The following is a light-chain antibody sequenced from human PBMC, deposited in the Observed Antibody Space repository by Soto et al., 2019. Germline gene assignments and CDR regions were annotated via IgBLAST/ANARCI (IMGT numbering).Light chain of an antibody. CDR1: QSVSSN. CDR3: QQYNNWPPLT. J-gene: IGKJ4*01. V-gene: IGKV3-15*01. CDR2: GAS. Sequence: EIVMTQSPATLSVSPGERATLSCRASQSVSSNLAWYQQKPGQAPRLLIYGASTRATGIPARFSGSGSDTEFTLTISSLQSEDVAVYYCQQYNNWPPLTFGGWTKVEIK.